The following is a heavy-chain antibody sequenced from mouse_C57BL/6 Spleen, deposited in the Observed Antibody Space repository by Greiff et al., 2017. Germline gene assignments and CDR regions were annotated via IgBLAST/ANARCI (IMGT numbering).Heavy chain of an antibody. Sequence: QVQLQQSGAELVKPGASVKISCKASGYAFSSYWMNWVKQRPGKGLEWIGQIYPGDGDTNYNGKFKGKATLTADKSSSTAYMQLSSLTSEDSAVYFCARTDISYGYAMEYWGQGTSVTVSS. D-gene: IGHD1-1*01. CDR3: ARTDISYGYAMEY. J-gene: IGHJ4*01. V-gene: IGHV1-80*01. CDR1: GYAFSSYW. CDR2: IYPGDGDT.